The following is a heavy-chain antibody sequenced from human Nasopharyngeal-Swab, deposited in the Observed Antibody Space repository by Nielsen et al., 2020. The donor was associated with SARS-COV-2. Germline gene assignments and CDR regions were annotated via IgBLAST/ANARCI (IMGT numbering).Heavy chain of an antibody. J-gene: IGHJ4*02. CDR2: INPDGNTI. CDR3: TRDTFGPTDS. V-gene: IGHV3-74*01. Sequence: GGSLKLSCAASGFSLSSYWMHWVRQATGKGLSWVSRINPDGNTINYADSVKGRFTISRDTAKNTLYLQMSSLRVEDTAVYYCTRDTFGPTDSWGQGTLVTVSS. D-gene: IGHD2/OR15-2a*01. CDR1: GFSLSSYW.